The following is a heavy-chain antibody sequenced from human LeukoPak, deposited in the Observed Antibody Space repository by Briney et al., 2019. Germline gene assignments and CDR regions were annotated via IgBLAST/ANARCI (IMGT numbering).Heavy chain of an antibody. V-gene: IGHV4-4*07. CDR2: ISTGGTT. CDR3: ARELSPSRAHDY. Sequence: SETLFLTCAVSGGSISSYYWSWIRQPAGKGLEWIGRISTGGTTNYNPSLTSRITMSVDTSKNPFSLNLTSVTAADTAVYFCARELSPSRAHDYWGQGALVTVSS. J-gene: IGHJ4*02. CDR1: GGSISSYY. D-gene: IGHD5-24*01.